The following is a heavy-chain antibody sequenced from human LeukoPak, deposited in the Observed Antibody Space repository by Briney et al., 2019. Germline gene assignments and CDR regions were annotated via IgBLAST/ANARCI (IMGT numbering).Heavy chain of an antibody. Sequence: GESLKISCKGSGYSFTSNWIGWVRQMPGEGLEWRGVIYPSDSDTRYSPSFQGQVTISADKSISTAYLQWRSLKVSDSAMYYCARLTAVVTFDYWGQGTLVTVSS. V-gene: IGHV5-51*01. CDR3: ARLTAVVTFDY. J-gene: IGHJ4*02. CDR1: GYSFTSNW. D-gene: IGHD4-23*01. CDR2: IYPSDSDT.